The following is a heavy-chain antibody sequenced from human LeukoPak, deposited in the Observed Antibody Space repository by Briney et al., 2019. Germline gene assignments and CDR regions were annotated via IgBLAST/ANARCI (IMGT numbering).Heavy chain of an antibody. J-gene: IGHJ4*02. Sequence: RASETLSLTCTVPGGSISSNTYYWGWIRQPPGKGLEWIGSIYYSGSTYYNPSLKSRVTISVDTSKNQFSLKLSSVTAADTAVYYCARIPVALPGYSSGWYFDYWGQGTLVTVSS. V-gene: IGHV4-39*01. CDR3: ARIPVALPGYSSGWYFDY. D-gene: IGHD6-19*01. CDR1: GGSISSNTYY. CDR2: IYYSGST.